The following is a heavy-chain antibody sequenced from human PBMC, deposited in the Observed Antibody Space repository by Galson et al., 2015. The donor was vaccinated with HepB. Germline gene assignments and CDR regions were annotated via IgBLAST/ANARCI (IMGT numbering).Heavy chain of an antibody. CDR3: ARDQTTVTSSYLDY. CDR1: GFTFSSYG. Sequence: SLRLSCAASGFTFSSYGMHWVRQAPGKGLEWVAVIWYDGSNKYYADSVKGRFTISRDNSKNTLYLQMNSLRAEDTAVYYCARDQTTVTSSYLDYWGQGTLVTVSS. V-gene: IGHV3-33*01. CDR2: IWYDGSNK. J-gene: IGHJ4*02. D-gene: IGHD4-17*01.